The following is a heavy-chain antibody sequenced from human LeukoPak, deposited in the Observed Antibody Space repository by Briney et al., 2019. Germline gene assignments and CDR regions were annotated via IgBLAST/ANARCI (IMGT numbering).Heavy chain of an antibody. D-gene: IGHD3-22*01. CDR3: AKSEESRYYYDTSSFDH. CDR2: IRYDGSHK. J-gene: IGHJ4*02. V-gene: IGHV3-30*02. CDR1: GFTFSTYG. Sequence: PGGSLRLSXAAFGFTFSTYGMNWVRQAPGKGLEWVAFIRYDGSHKQYTDSVKGRITISRDNSENTVYLQMNSLKPEDTAMYYCAKSEESRYYYDTSSFDHWGQGTLVTVSS.